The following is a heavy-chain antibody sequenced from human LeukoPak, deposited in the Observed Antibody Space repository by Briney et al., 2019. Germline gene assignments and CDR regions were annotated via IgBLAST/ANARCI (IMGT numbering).Heavy chain of an antibody. V-gene: IGHV4-34*01. CDR1: GGSFSGYY. J-gene: IGHJ5*02. Sequence: SETLSLTCAVYGGSFSGYYWSWIRQPPGKGLEWIGEINHSGSTNYNPSLKSRVTISVDTSKNQFSLKLSSVTAADAAVYYCARADYYDSSGYYYLSGFDPWGQGTLVTVSS. CDR3: ARADYYDSSGYYYLSGFDP. D-gene: IGHD3-22*01. CDR2: INHSGST.